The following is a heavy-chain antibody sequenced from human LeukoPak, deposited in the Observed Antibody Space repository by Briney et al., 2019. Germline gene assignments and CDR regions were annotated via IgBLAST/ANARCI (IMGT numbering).Heavy chain of an antibody. V-gene: IGHV3-21*04. CDR2: ISSSSSYI. CDR3: AKGGITIFGVVIRRNYYYMDV. J-gene: IGHJ6*03. D-gene: IGHD3-3*01. CDR1: GFTFSSYS. Sequence: GGSLRLSCAASGFTFSSYSMNWVRQAPGKGLEWVSSISSSSSYIYYADSVKGRFTISRDNAKNSLYLQMNSLRAEDTAVYYCAKGGITIFGVVIRRNYYYMDVWGKGTTVTVSS.